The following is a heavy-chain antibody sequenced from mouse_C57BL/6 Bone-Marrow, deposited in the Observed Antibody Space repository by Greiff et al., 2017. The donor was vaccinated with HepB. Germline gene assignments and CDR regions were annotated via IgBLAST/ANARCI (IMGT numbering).Heavy chain of an antibody. Sequence: EVKLMESGPGLVKPSQSLSLTCSVTGYSITSGYYWNWIRQFPGNKLEWMGYISYDGSNNYNPSLKNRISITRDTSKNQFFLKLNSVTTEDTATYYCARLRGYWYFDVWGTGTTVTVSS. CDR1: GYSITSGYY. CDR2: ISYDGSN. J-gene: IGHJ1*03. CDR3: ARLRGYWYFDV. V-gene: IGHV3-6*01.